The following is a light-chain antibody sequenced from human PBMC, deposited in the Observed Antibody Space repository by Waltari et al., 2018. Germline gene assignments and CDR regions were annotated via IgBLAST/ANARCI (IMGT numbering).Light chain of an antibody. Sequence: QSALTQPRSVSGSLGQSVTISCTGSTSDVRSYNSFSWYQQHPGNAPPLLSYDVTQRPAGGPDRFGGSWSGDTASLTVSGLLAGDESDYFCCSYAGSSTWVFGGGTRVTVL. CDR2: DVT. J-gene: IGLJ3*02. V-gene: IGLV2-11*01. CDR3: CSYAGSSTWV. CDR1: TSDVRSYNS.